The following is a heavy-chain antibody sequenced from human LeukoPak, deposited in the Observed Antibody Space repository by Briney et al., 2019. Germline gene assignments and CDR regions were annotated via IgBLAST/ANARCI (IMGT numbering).Heavy chain of an antibody. V-gene: IGHV4-34*01. D-gene: IGHD1-26*01. CDR3: ARGAEWELPYYFDY. CDR2: INHSGST. Sequence: SETLSLTCAVYGGSFSGYYWSWIRQPPGKGLEWIGEINHSGSTNYNPSPKSRGTISVDTSKNQFSLKLSSVTAADTAVYYCARGAEWELPYYFDYWGQGTLVTVSS. CDR1: GGSFSGYY. J-gene: IGHJ4*02.